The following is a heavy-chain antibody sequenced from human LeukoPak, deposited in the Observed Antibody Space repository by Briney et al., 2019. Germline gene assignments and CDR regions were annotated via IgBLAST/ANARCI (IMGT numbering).Heavy chain of an antibody. D-gene: IGHD6-19*01. V-gene: IGHV4-39*01. Sequence: PSETLSLTCTVSGGSISSSSYYWGWIRQPPGKGLEWIGSIYYSGSTYYNPSLKSRVTISVDTSKNQFSLKLSSVTAADTAVYYCARVAMSSGWYGCFDLWGRGTLVTVSS. CDR1: GGSISSSSYY. CDR3: ARVAMSSGWYGCFDL. CDR2: IYYSGST. J-gene: IGHJ2*01.